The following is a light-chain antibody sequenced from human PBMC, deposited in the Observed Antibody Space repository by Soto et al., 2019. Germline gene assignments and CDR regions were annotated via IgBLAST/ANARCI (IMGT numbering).Light chain of an antibody. V-gene: IGKV1-5*03. Sequence: DIQMTQSPSTLSASVGDRVTITCRASQSISSWLAWYQQKPGKAPKLLVYKTSSLETGVPSRFSGSGSGTEFTLNISSLQPYEFAAYDCQQYDSYWTFGQGTKVYIK. J-gene: IGKJ1*01. CDR1: QSISSW. CDR3: QQYDSYWT. CDR2: KTS.